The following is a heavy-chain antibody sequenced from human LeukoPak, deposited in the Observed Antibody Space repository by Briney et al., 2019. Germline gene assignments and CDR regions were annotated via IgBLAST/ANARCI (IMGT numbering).Heavy chain of an antibody. Sequence: PGGSLRLSCAASGFTFSNYAMSWVRQTPAKGLEWVSGIINSGGSTYYRDSVKGRFTISRDNSKDTLYLQMNSLRAEDTAVYYCARGRSVGVISSFDYWGEGNLVTVSS. J-gene: IGHJ4*02. V-gene: IGHV3-23*01. CDR2: IINSGGST. D-gene: IGHD3-10*01. CDR1: GFTFSNYA. CDR3: ARGRSVGVISSFDY.